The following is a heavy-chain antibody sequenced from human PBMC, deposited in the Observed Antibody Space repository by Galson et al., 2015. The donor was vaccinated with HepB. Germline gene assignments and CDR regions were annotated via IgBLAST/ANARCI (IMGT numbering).Heavy chain of an antibody. V-gene: IGHV3-48*03. Sequence: SLRLSCAASGFTFSSYEMNWVRQAPGKGLEWVSYISSSGSTIYYADSVKGRFTISRDNAKNSLYLQMNSLRAEDTAVYYCARDLTDDSFYYGMDVWGQGTTVTVSS. J-gene: IGHJ6*02. D-gene: IGHD3-3*01. CDR3: ARDLTDDSFYYGMDV. CDR1: GFTFSSYE. CDR2: ISSSGSTI.